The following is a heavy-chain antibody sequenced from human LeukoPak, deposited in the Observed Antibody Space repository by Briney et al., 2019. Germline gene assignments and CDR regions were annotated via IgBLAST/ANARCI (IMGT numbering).Heavy chain of an antibody. CDR3: ARMFYYGGNPRSSYYFDY. Sequence: ESGPALVKPTQTLTLTCTFSGFSLSTSGMCVSWIRQPPGKALEWLARIDWDDDKYYSTSLKTRLTISKDTSKNQVVLTMTNMDPVDTATYYCARMFYYGGNPRSSYYFDYWGQGTLVTVSS. V-gene: IGHV2-70*11. CDR2: IDWDDDK. D-gene: IGHD4-17*01. CDR1: GFSLSTSGMC. J-gene: IGHJ4*02.